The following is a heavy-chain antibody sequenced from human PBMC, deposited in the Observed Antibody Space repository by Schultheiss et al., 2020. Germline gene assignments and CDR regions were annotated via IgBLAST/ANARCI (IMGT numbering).Heavy chain of an antibody. J-gene: IGHJ4*02. CDR3: AREGHDYDLGTYGYFSAPDY. CDR2: IRSKANSYAT. V-gene: IGHV3-73*01. Sequence: GESLKISCAASGFTFSGSAMHWVRQASGKGLEWVGRIRSKANSYATAYAASVKGRFTISRDDSKNTAYLQMNSLRSEDTAVYYCAREGHDYDLGTYGYFSAPDYWGQGTLVTVSS. D-gene: IGHD3-16*01. CDR1: GFTFSGSA.